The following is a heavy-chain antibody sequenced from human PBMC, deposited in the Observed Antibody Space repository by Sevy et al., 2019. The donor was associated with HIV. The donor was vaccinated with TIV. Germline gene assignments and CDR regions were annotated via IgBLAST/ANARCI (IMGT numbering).Heavy chain of an antibody. CDR2: INHSGTV. CDR3: AKTATVTISALDS. D-gene: IGHD4-17*01. V-gene: IGHV4-34*08. Sequence: SETLSLTCDVFGGTFVGHYWTWIRQTPGKGLEWIGEINHSGTVNYNPSLKSRVTISVYTSNKQFSLRLNSVTAADTAVYYCAKTATVTISALDSWGQGTLVTVSS. CDR1: GGTFVGHY. J-gene: IGHJ4*02.